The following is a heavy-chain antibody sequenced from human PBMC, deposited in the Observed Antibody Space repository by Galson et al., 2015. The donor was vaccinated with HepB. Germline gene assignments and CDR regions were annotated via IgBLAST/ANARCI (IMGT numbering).Heavy chain of an antibody. V-gene: IGHV3-30*18. D-gene: IGHD1-26*01. CDR2: ISYDGSNK. Sequence: SLRLSCAASGFTFSSYGMHWVRQAPGKGLEWVAVISYDGSNKYYADSVKGRFTISRDNSKNTLYLQMNSLRAEDTAVYYCAKDWGLLVYYYYMDVWGKGTTVTVSS. J-gene: IGHJ6*03. CDR3: AKDWGLLVYYYYMDV. CDR1: GFTFSSYG.